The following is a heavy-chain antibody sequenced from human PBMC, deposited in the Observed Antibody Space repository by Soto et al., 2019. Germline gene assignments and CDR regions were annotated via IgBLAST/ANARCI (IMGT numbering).Heavy chain of an antibody. CDR2: IYPGDSDT. Sequence: PGESLKISCKGSGYSFTAYWIGWVRQMPGKGLEGMVIIYPGDSDTRYSPSFQGQVTISADKSINTTYLQWSSLKASDTAIYYCSRQASADKIYYAVGVGGQGCTVSVPS. CDR1: GYSFTAYW. CDR3: SRQASADKIYYAVGV. D-gene: IGHD6-25*01. J-gene: IGHJ6*02. V-gene: IGHV5-51*01.